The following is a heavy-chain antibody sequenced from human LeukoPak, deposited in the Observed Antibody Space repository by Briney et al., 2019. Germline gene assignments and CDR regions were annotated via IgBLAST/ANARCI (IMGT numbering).Heavy chain of an antibody. V-gene: IGHV4-34*01. CDR2: INHSGST. CDR3: ARQHVGSTRGLWFDA. CDR1: GGSFSGYY. J-gene: IGHJ5*02. Sequence: SETLSLTCAVYGGSFSGYYWSWIRQPPGKGLEWIGEINHSGSTNYNPSLKSRVTISVDTSKNQFSLKLSSVTAADTAVYSCARQHVGSTRGLWFDAWGQGTLVTVSS. D-gene: IGHD2-2*01.